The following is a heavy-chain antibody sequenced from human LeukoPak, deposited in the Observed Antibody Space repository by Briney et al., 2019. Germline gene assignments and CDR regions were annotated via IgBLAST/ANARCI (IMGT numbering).Heavy chain of an antibody. CDR3: ARGSEHLDNWFDP. CDR2: ISGSSSLI. D-gene: IGHD1-14*01. Sequence: GGSLTLSRAASGFILSNYGMNWVRQAPGEGLEWISYISGSSSLIHQADSVKGRFTISRDNAKNLVSLQMSSLRDEDTAVYYCARGSEHLDNWFDPWGQGTLVTVSS. CDR1: GFILSNYG. V-gene: IGHV3-48*02. J-gene: IGHJ5*02.